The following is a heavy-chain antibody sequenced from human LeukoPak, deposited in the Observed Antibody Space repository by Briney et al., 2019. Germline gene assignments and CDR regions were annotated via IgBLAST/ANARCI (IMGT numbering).Heavy chain of an antibody. CDR1: GFTFSSYA. CDR3: AKAAEEAIVVVAQIDY. CDR2: ISGSGTTT. Sequence: SGRSLRLSCAASGFTFSSYAMSWVRQAPGKGLEWISAISGSGTTTYYADSVKGLFTISRDNSKNTLYLQMNSLRAEDTAVYYCAKAAEEAIVVVAQIDYWGQGTLVTVSS. V-gene: IGHV3-23*01. J-gene: IGHJ4*02. D-gene: IGHD2-21*01.